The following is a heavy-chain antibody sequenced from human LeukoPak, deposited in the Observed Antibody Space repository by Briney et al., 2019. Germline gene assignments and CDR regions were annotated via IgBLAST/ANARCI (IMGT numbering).Heavy chain of an antibody. D-gene: IGHD3-22*01. CDR2: INPNSGGT. CDR3: ARGPNYYDSGGYYSYYYYMDV. Sequence: ASVKVSCKASRYTFSGYYVHWVRQAPGQGLEWMGWINPNSGGTNYAQKFQGRVTMTRDTSISTAYMDLSRLRSDDTAVYYCARGPNYYDSGGYYSYYYYMDVWGKGTTVTVSS. CDR1: RYTFSGYY. J-gene: IGHJ6*03. V-gene: IGHV1-2*02.